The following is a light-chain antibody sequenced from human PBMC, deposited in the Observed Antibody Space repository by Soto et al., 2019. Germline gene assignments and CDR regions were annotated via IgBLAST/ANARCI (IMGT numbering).Light chain of an antibody. CDR3: QQLNSYPFT. Sequence: IPLTQSPSSLSASVGDRVSITCRASQDISGSLAWYQQRPGKAPKLLIYSASTLHTGVPSSFTGSGSGTDFTLTISSLQPEDFATYYCQQLNSYPFTFGGGTRVEIK. CDR1: QDISGS. J-gene: IGKJ4*01. V-gene: IGKV1-9*01. CDR2: SAS.